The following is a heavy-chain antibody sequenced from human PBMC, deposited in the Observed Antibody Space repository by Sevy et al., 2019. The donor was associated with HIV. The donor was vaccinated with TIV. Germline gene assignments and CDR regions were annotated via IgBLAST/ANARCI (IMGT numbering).Heavy chain of an antibody. D-gene: IGHD3-3*01. CDR3: ARAPTDFCMGGMDV. CDR1: GYAFTGYW. J-gene: IGHJ6*02. Sequence: ASVKVSCRTSGYAFTGYWIHWVRQAPGQGLEWMGRINPISGGTDDSQKFQGRVTLTRDTSISTAYLDISRLRFDDTAVYYCARAPTDFCMGGMDVWGQGTVVTVSS. V-gene: IGHV1-2*06. CDR2: INPISGGT.